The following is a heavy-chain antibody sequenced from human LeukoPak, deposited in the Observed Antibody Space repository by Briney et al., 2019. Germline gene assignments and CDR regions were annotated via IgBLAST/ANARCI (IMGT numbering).Heavy chain of an antibody. V-gene: IGHV3-74*01. Sequence: GGSLRLSCAASGFTLSNSWMHWVRQAPGKGLVWVSRIDPDGNTDYADSVKGRFTISRDNSKNTLYLQMNSLRAEDTAVYRCARDVRGPHDFWGQGTLVTVSS. J-gene: IGHJ4*02. CDR3: ARDVRGPHDF. D-gene: IGHD2/OR15-2a*01. CDR1: GFTLSNSW. CDR2: IDPDGNT.